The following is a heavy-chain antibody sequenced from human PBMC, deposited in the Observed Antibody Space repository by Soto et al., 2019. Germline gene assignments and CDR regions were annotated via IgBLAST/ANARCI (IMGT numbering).Heavy chain of an antibody. Sequence: SETLSLTCTVSGGSISSYYWSWIRQPPGKGLEWIRYIYYSGSTNYNPSLKSRVTISVDTSKNQFSLKLSSVTAADKAVYYYASGVHLFSIGVYSYVLVDGMDVVGKGITVTVSS. J-gene: IGHJ6*04. D-gene: IGHD5-18*01. CDR2: IYYSGST. V-gene: IGHV4-59*01. CDR3: ASGVHLFSIGVYSYVLVDGMDV. CDR1: GGSISSYY.